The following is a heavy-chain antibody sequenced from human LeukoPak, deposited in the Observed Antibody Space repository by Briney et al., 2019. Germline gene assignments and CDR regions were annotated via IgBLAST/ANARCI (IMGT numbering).Heavy chain of an antibody. V-gene: IGHV3-53*01. CDR2: IYSGGST. Sequence: GGSLRLSCTASGFTFSNFWMGWVRQAPGKGLEWVSVIYSGGSTYYADSVKGRFTISRDNSKNTLYLQMNSLRAEDTAVYYCARNWNDALDYWGQGTLVTVSS. J-gene: IGHJ4*02. CDR3: ARNWNDALDY. D-gene: IGHD1-1*01. CDR1: GFTFSNFW.